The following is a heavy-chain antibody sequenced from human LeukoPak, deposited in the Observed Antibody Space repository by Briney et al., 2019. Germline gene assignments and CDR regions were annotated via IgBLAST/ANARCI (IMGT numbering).Heavy chain of an antibody. CDR1: GGFISSGGYY. Sequence: PSETLSLTCTVSGGFISSGGYYWSWIRQHPGKGLEWIGYIYYSGSTYYNPSLKSRVTISVDTSKNQFSLKLSSVTAADTAVYYCARQTPFLTLDYWGQGTLVTVSS. D-gene: IGHD1-14*01. CDR2: IYYSGST. CDR3: ARQTPFLTLDY. V-gene: IGHV4-31*03. J-gene: IGHJ4*02.